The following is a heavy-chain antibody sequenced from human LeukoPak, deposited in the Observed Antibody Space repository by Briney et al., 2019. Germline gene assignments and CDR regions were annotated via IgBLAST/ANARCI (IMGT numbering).Heavy chain of an antibody. Sequence: GGSLRLSCAASGFTFDDYAMHWVRQAPGKGLEWVSLISWDGGSTYYADSVKGRFTISRDNSKNSLYPQMNSLRAEDTALYYCATGAYYYYGMDVWGKGTTVTVSS. V-gene: IGHV3-43D*04. D-gene: IGHD3-10*01. CDR3: ATGAYYYYGMDV. CDR1: GFTFDDYA. CDR2: ISWDGGST. J-gene: IGHJ6*04.